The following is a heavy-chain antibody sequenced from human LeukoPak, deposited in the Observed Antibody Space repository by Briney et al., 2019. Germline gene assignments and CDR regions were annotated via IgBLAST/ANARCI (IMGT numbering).Heavy chain of an antibody. D-gene: IGHD5-12*01. CDR3: ARDKGKVAAKGVFDD. J-gene: IGHJ4*02. Sequence: QPGGSLRLSCAASGFTFSSYAMSWVRQAPGKGLEWVSAIRGIGSGTYYADSVKGRFTISRDNSKNTLYLQMNSLRAEDTAVYYCARDKGKVAAKGVFDDWGQVTLVTVSS. V-gene: IGHV3-23*01. CDR1: GFTFSSYA. CDR2: IRGIGSGT.